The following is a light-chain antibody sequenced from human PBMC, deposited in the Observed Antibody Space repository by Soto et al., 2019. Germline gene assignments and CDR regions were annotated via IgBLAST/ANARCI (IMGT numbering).Light chain of an antibody. V-gene: IGLV1-40*01. Sequence: QSVLTQPPSVSGAPGQRVTISCSGSSSNIGAGYDVHWYQQLPGTAPKLLIYGNSNRPSGVPDRFSGSKSGTSASLAITGXXXXXXXDYYCQSYDSSLSGVVFGGGTKVTVL. CDR3: QSYDSSLSGVV. CDR1: SSNIGAGYD. J-gene: IGLJ2*01. CDR2: GNS.